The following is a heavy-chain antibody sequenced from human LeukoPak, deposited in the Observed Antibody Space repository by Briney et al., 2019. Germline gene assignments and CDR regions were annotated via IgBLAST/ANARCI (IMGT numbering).Heavy chain of an antibody. Sequence: SETLSLTCAVYGGSFSGYYWRWIRQPPGKGVEWMGKISRSGNTNYNTSLKRRVTISVDTSKNQFSLKLSSVTAADTGVYYCARGGPSELVPWGQGTLVTVSS. D-gene: IGHD1-14*01. CDR3: ARGGPSELVP. V-gene: IGHV4-34*01. CDR1: GGSFSGYY. J-gene: IGHJ5*02. CDR2: ISRSGNT.